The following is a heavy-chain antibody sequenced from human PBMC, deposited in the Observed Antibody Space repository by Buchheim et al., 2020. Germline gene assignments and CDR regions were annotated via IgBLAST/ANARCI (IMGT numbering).Heavy chain of an antibody. Sequence: VQLVESGGGLVQPGGSLRLSCAASGFTFSDYYMSWIRQAPGKGLEWISYITISSSYTNYADSVKGRFTISRDNAKNSLYLQMNSLRAEDTAVYYCARYRFRGSNPDIVLVPAAIFDYWGQGTL. CDR2: ITISSSYT. J-gene: IGHJ4*02. D-gene: IGHD2-2*01. V-gene: IGHV3-11*05. CDR1: GFTFSDYY. CDR3: ARYRFRGSNPDIVLVPAAIFDY.